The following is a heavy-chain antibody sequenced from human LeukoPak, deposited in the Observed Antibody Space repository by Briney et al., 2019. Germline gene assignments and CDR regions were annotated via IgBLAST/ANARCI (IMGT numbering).Heavy chain of an antibody. CDR2: IRGSGGNA. V-gene: IGHV3-23*01. CDR1: GFTFSSYA. J-gene: IGHJ4*02. Sequence: PGGSLRLSCAVSGFTFSSYAMSWVRQAPGKGLQWVSAIRGSGGNAYYAASVKGRFIISRDNSENTLYLQMNSLRDEDTAIYYCAQDWEDIVVIAATLGHWGQGALVTVSS. CDR3: AQDWEDIVVIAATLGH. D-gene: IGHD2-15*01.